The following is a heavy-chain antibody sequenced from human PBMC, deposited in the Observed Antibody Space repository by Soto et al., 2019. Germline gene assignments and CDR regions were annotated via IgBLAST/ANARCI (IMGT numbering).Heavy chain of an antibody. CDR1: GGPISSYY. CDR2: IYYSGST. CDR3: AREYGGNSGTFDY. V-gene: IGHV4-59*12. D-gene: IGHD2-21*02. J-gene: IGHJ4*02. Sequence: SETLSLTCTVSGGPISSYYWSWIRQPPGKGLEWIGYIYYSGSTNYNPSLKSRVTISVDTSKNQFSLKLSSLTAADTAVYYCAREYGGNSGTFDYWGQGTLVTVSS.